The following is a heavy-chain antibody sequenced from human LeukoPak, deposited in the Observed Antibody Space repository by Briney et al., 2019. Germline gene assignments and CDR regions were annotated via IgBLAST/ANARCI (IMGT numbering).Heavy chain of an antibody. CDR3: ARTGYSYGSDY. J-gene: IGHJ4*02. V-gene: IGHV3-72*01. Sequence: PGGSLRLSCAASGFTFSDHYMDWVRQAPGKGLEWVSRSRNKANSYTTKYAASVKDRFTISRDDSKNSLYLQMNSLKTEDTAVYYCARTGYSYGSDYWGQGTLVTVSS. CDR1: GFTFSDHY. CDR2: SRNKANSYTT. D-gene: IGHD5-18*01.